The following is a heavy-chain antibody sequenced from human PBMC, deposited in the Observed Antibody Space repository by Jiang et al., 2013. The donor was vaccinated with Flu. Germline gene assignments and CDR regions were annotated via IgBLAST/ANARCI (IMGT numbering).Heavy chain of an antibody. J-gene: IGHJ4*02. D-gene: IGHD1-26*01. CDR2: IYYSGST. CDR3: AVGVGATRFDY. Sequence: SGPGLVKPSETLSLTCTVSGGSISSYYWSWIRQPPGKGLEWIGYIYYSGSTNYNPSLKSRVTISVDTSKNQFSLKLSSVTAADTAVYYCAVGVGATRFDYVGPGNPGHRLL. CDR1: GGSISSYY. V-gene: IGHV4-59*01.